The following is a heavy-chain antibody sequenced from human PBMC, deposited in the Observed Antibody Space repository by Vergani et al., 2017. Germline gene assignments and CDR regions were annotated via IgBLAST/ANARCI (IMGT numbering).Heavy chain of an antibody. V-gene: IGHV1-69*11. D-gene: IGHD6-13*01. CDR1: GGTFSSYA. CDR3: ARDWVAAAGTFYYYGMDV. CDR2: IIPILGTA. Sequence: QVQLVQSGAEVKKPGSSVKVSCKASGGTFSSYAISWVRQAPGQGLEWMGRIIPILGTANYAQKFQGRVTITADESTSTAYMELSSLRSEDTAVYYCARDWVAAAGTFYYYGMDVWGQGTTVTVSS. J-gene: IGHJ6*02.